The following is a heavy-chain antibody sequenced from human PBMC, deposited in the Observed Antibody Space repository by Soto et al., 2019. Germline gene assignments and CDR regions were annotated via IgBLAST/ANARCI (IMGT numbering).Heavy chain of an antibody. CDR3: ARDTYYYGSGTPSYYYYYGMDV. CDR2: IIPIFGTA. CDR1: GGTFSSYA. J-gene: IGHJ6*02. D-gene: IGHD3-10*01. V-gene: IGHV1-69*13. Sequence: SVKVSCKASGGTFSSYAISWVRQAPGQGLEWMGGIIPIFGTANYAQKFQGRVTITADESTSTAYMELSSLRSEDTAVYYCARDTYYYGSGTPSYYYYYGMDVWGQGTTVTVSS.